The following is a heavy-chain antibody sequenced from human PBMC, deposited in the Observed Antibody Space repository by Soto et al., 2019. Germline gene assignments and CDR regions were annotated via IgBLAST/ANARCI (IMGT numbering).Heavy chain of an antibody. CDR1: GFTFSSYG. D-gene: IGHD1-26*01. J-gene: IGHJ6*02. Sequence: QVQLVESGGGVVQPGRSLRLSCAASGFTFSSYGMHWVRQAPGKGLEWVAVISYDGSNKYYADSVKGRFTISRDHSENTLYLHMNSLRAEDTAVYYCAKSIVGAIRSGMDVWGQGTTVTVSS. V-gene: IGHV3-30*18. CDR2: ISYDGSNK. CDR3: AKSIVGAIRSGMDV.